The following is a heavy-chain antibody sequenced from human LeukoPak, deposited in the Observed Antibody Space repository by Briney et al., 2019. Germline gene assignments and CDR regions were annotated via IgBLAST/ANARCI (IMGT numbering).Heavy chain of an antibody. CDR3: ARATIFGVVIIPYYYYGMDV. CDR1: GFTFSTYS. J-gene: IGHJ6*02. V-gene: IGHV3-21*01. CDR2: ISSSSSYI. D-gene: IGHD3-3*01. Sequence: GGSLRLSCAASGFTFSTYSMNWVRQAPGKGLEWVSSISSSSSYIYYADSVKGRFTISRDNAKNSLYLQMNSLRAEDTAVYYCARATIFGVVIIPYYYYGMDVWGQGTTVTVSS.